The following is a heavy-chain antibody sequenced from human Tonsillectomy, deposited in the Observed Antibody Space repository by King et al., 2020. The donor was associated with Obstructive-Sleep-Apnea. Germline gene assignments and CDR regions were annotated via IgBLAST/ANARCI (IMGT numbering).Heavy chain of an antibody. CDR2: ISSSSNYI. CDR1: GFSFSTYS. Sequence: VQLVESGGGLVKPGGSLRLSCAASGFSFSTYSMNWVRQAPGKGLEWISSISSSSNYIYYADSWKGRFTISRDNAKNSLYLQKNSLRVEDTGVYYCASGGPGSWYYFDYWGQGTLVTVSS. D-gene: IGHD6-13*01. CDR3: ASGGPGSWYYFDY. V-gene: IGHV3-21*01. J-gene: IGHJ4*02.